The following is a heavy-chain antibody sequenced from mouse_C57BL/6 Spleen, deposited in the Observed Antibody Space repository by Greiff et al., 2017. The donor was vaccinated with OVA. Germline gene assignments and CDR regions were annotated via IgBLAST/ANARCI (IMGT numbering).Heavy chain of an antibody. D-gene: IGHD4-1*01. V-gene: IGHV2-6*03. CDR2: IWSDGST. J-gene: IGHJ4*01. Sequence: VMLVESGPGLVAPSQSLSITCTVSGFSLTSYGVHWVRQPPGKGLEWLVVIWSDGSTTYNSALKSRLSISKDNSKSQVFLKMNSLQTDDTAMYYCARSNWDIYYYAMDYWGQGTSVTVSS. CDR3: ARSNWDIYYYAMDY. CDR1: GFSLTSYG.